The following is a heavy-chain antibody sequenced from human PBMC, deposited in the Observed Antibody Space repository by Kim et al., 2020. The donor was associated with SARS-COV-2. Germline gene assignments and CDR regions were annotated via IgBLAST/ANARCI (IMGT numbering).Heavy chain of an antibody. CDR3: ASGHLGGNSLDY. Sequence: YYNPSLKSRVTISVDTSKNQFSLKLSSVTAADTAVYYCASGHLGGNSLDYWGQGTLVTVSS. D-gene: IGHD2-21*02. J-gene: IGHJ4*02. V-gene: IGHV4-30-2*05.